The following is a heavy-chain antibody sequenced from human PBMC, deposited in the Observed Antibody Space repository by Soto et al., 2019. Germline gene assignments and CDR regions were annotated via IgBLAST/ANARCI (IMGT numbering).Heavy chain of an antibody. CDR1: GFTFNNYG. V-gene: IGHV3-30*18. Sequence: QVQLVESGGGEVQPGRSLRLSCAASGFTFNNYGMDWVRQAPGKGLEWVAVISYDGNKKYYADSMKGRFIISRDNSRSTLYLQMNSLRAEDTAVYYCAKGRAYYDSSGYYPHFDYWGQGTPVTVSS. J-gene: IGHJ4*02. D-gene: IGHD3-22*01. CDR3: AKGRAYYDSSGYYPHFDY. CDR2: ISYDGNKK.